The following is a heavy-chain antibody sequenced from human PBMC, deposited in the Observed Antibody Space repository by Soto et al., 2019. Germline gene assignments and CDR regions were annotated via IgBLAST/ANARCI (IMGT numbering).Heavy chain of an antibody. D-gene: IGHD6-13*01. CDR1: GYTFTGYY. Sequence: QVQLVQSGAEVKKPGASVKVSCKASGYTFTGYYMHWVRQAPGQGLEWMGWINPNSSGTNYAQKFQGWVTMTRDTSISTAYMELSRLRSDDTAVYYCARDGGQLVGYYYYYYGMDVWGQGTTVTVSS. CDR2: INPNSSGT. V-gene: IGHV1-2*04. CDR3: ARDGGQLVGYYYYYYGMDV. J-gene: IGHJ6*02.